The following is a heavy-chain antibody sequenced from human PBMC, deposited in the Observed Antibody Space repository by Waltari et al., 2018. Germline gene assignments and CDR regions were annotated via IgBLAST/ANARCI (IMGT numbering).Heavy chain of an antibody. CDR2: IYYSGST. CDR1: GCSISSSSYY. D-gene: IGHD3-16*01. V-gene: IGHV4-39*07. Sequence: QLQLQESGPGLVQPSETLSLTCPVSGCSISSSSYYWGWNRQPPGKGLEWIGSIYYSGSTYYNPSLKSRVTISVDTSKNQFSLKLSSVTAADTAVYYCARDGLGDWFDPWGQGTLVTVSS. J-gene: IGHJ5*02. CDR3: ARDGLGDWFDP.